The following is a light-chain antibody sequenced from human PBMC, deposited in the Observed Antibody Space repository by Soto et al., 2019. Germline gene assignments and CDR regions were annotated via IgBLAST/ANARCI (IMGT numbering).Light chain of an antibody. CDR2: GNS. J-gene: IGLJ1*01. CDR1: SSNIGAGYD. CDR3: QSYDSSLSGFYV. Sequence: QSVLTQPPSVSGAPGQRVTISCTGSSSNIGAGYDVHWYQQLPGTAPKLLIYGNSNRPSGVPDRFSGSKSGTSASLAITGLQAEVEAVYYCQSYDSSLSGFYVFGTGTKVTVL. V-gene: IGLV1-40*01.